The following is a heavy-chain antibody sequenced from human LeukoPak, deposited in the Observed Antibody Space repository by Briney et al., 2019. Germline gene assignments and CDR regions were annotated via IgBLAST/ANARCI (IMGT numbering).Heavy chain of an antibody. J-gene: IGHJ5*02. Sequence: PSGALCLTCAISGGSITSSNWWTWVRQPPGKGLEWIGEIYYSGSTNYNPSLKSRVTISMDESKNQFSLELTSVTAADTAMYYCAREYGSSHGFDPWGQGTLVTVSS. V-gene: IGHV4-4*02. CDR3: AREYGSSHGFDP. D-gene: IGHD6-13*01. CDR2: IYYSGST. CDR1: GGSITSSNW.